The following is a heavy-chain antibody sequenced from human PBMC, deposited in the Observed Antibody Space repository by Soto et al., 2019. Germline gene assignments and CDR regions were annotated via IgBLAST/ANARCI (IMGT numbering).Heavy chain of an antibody. V-gene: IGHV4-39*01. CDR1: GGSISSTTYY. J-gene: IGHJ1*01. Sequence: QLQLQESGPGLVKPSETLSLACTVSGGSISSTTYYWGWIHQPPGRGLEWIGSVDYNGGTNSTPSLMSPLTISVVTSKNQFSLGLTSVTAADTAVYYCARLVATGTYQRGYFQHWGQGTLVTVSS. CDR3: ARLVATGTYQRGYFQH. CDR2: VDYNGGT. D-gene: IGHD1-1*01.